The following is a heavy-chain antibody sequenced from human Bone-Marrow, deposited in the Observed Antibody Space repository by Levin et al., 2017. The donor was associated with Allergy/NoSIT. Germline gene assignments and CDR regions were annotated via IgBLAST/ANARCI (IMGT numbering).Heavy chain of an antibody. D-gene: IGHD3-16*01. J-gene: IGHJ4*02. CDR1: GFPFRSYG. CDR3: ANGDHYIWENSGGFDH. CDR2: IAYDGSDV. Sequence: LSLTCAASGFPFRSYGMHWVRQPPGKGLEWVAFIAYDGSDVKYVDSVKGRFTVSRDNSQNTLYLQMNSLRPEDTAMFYCANGDHYIWENSGGFDHSGQGTLVTVSS. V-gene: IGHV3-30*18.